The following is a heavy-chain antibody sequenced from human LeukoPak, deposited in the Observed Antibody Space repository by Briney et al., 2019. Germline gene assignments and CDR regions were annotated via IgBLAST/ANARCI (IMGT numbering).Heavy chain of an antibody. Sequence: SVKVSCKASGGTFSSYAISWVRQAPGQGLEWMGGIIPIFGTANYAQKFQGRVTITTDESTSTAYMELSSLRSEDTAVYYCARHYYDRSAFDIWGEGTMVTVSS. V-gene: IGHV1-69*05. CDR3: ARHYYDRSAFDI. CDR2: IIPIFGTA. CDR1: GGTFSSYA. D-gene: IGHD3-22*01. J-gene: IGHJ3*02.